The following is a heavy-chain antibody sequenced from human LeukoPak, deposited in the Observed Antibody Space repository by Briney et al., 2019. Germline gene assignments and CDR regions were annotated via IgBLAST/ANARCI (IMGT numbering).Heavy chain of an antibody. CDR2: IDPDGSET. D-gene: IGHD2-2*01. CDR1: GFTFSPYW. Sequence: PGGSLRLSCATSGFTFSPYWMNWVRQAPGKGLEWVANIDPDGSETYYLDSVKGRFTISRDNVKNSLYLLMNSLRAEDTAVYYCGRWRIEAAIDYWGQGTLVTVSS. J-gene: IGHJ4*02. V-gene: IGHV3-7*01. CDR3: GRWRIEAAIDY.